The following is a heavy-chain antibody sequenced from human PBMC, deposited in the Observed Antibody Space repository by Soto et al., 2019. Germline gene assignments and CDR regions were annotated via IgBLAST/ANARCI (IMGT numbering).Heavy chain of an antibody. D-gene: IGHD3-3*01. CDR2: ISAYNGNT. CDR1: GYTFTSYG. V-gene: IGHV1-18*01. J-gene: IGHJ6*03. CDR3: ARVDFWSGYYKKYYYYYMDV. Sequence: QVPLVQSGAEVKKPGASVKVSCKASGYTFTSYGISWVRQAPGQGLEWMGWISAYNGNTNYAQKLQGRVTMTTDTSTSTAYMELRSLRSDDTAVYYCARVDFWSGYYKKYYYYYMDVWGKGTTVTVSS.